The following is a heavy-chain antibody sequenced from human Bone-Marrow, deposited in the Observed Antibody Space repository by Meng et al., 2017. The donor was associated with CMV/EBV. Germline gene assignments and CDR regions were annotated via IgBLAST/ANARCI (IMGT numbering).Heavy chain of an antibody. D-gene: IGHD4-11*01. Sequence: GESLKISCAASEFTFSSYEMNWVRQAPGKGLEWVSYISSSGSTIYYADSVKGRFTISRDNAKNSLYLQMNSLRAEDTAVYYCAREPLTPMTTVTTNGMDVWGQGTTVTVSS. CDR2: ISSSGSTI. J-gene: IGHJ6*02. CDR3: AREPLTPMTTVTTNGMDV. CDR1: EFTFSSYE. V-gene: IGHV3-48*03.